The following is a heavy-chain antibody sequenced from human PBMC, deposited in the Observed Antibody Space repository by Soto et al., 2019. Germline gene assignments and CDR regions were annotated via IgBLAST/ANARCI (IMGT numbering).Heavy chain of an antibody. CDR2: IYYSGST. V-gene: IGHV4-59*08. CDR1: CGSISSYY. CDR3: ARTLYGSGYNCFDP. Sequence: SETLSLTCTVSCGSISSYYWSWIRQPPGKGLEWIGYIYYSGSTNYNPSLKSRVTISVDTSKNQFSLKLSSVTAADTAVYYCARTLYGSGYNCFDPWGQGTLVTVSS. D-gene: IGHD3-10*01. J-gene: IGHJ5*02.